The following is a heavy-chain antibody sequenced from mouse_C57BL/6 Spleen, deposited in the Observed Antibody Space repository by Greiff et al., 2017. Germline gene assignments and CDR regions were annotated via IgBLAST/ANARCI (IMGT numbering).Heavy chain of an antibody. D-gene: IGHD4-1*01. J-gene: IGHJ2*01. CDR2: ISYDGSN. Sequence: ESGPGLVKPSQSLSLTCSVTGYSITSGYYWNWIRQFPGNKLEWMGYISYDGSNNYNPSLKNRISITRDTSKNQFFLKLNSVTTEDAATYYCAKLGLYYFDYWGQGTTLTVSS. CDR3: AKLGLYYFDY. V-gene: IGHV3-6*01. CDR1: GYSITSGYY.